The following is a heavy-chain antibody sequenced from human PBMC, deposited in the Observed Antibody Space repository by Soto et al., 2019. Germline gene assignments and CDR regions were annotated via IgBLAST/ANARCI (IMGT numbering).Heavy chain of an antibody. Sequence: GGSLRLSCAASGFTFSNYEMHWVRQAPGKGLEYVSGISNNGAHTDYAKSVKGRFTISRDNSENTLYLQMGSLRAEDMALYYCARREYGSGWPNVYMDVWGKGTTVTVSS. V-gene: IGHV3-64*01. D-gene: IGHD6-25*01. CDR3: ARREYGSGWPNVYMDV. J-gene: IGHJ6*03. CDR1: GFTFSNYE. CDR2: ISNNGAHT.